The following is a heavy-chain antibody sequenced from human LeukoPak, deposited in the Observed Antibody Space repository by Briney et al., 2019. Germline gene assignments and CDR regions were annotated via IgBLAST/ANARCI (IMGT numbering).Heavy chain of an antibody. CDR3: AKDPTRGSGWYPKTKFFQY. Sequence: PGGSLRLSCATSGSTFSSYGMHWVRQAPGKGLEWVAFIRYDGSNKYYADSVKGRFTVSRDNSKNTLYLQMNSLRAEDTAVYYCAKDPTRGSGWYPKTKFFQYWGQGTLVTVSS. CDR2: IRYDGSNK. J-gene: IGHJ1*01. V-gene: IGHV3-30*02. D-gene: IGHD6-19*01. CDR1: GSTFSSYG.